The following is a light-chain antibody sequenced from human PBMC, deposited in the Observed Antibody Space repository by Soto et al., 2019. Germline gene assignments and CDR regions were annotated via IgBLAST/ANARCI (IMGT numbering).Light chain of an antibody. J-gene: IGKJ4*01. Sequence: EIVLTQSPATLSLSPGERATLSCRASQSVRSYLTWYQQKPGQAPRLLVYDASNRAAGIPARVSGSGSGTDFTLTISSLEPEDFAVYYCQHRSSWPLTFGGGTKVEIK. CDR3: QHRSSWPLT. V-gene: IGKV3-11*01. CDR2: DAS. CDR1: QSVRSY.